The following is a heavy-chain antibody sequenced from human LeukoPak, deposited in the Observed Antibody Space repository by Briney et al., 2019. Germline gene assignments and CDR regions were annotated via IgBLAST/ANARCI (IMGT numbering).Heavy chain of an antibody. CDR1: GGSISSGSYY. Sequence: SETLSLTCTVSGGSISSGSYYWSWIRQPAGKGLEWLGRIYTSGSTNYNPSLKSRVTISVDTSKNQFSLKLSSVTAADTAVYYCASTRGHYYYDSSGYYFDYWGQGTLVTISS. CDR3: ASTRGHYYYDSSGYYFDY. D-gene: IGHD3-22*01. V-gene: IGHV4-61*02. CDR2: IYTSGST. J-gene: IGHJ4*02.